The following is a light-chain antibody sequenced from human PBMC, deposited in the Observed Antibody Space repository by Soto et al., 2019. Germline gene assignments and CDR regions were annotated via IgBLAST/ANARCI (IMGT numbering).Light chain of an antibody. CDR3: MQALQTPPT. J-gene: IGKJ1*01. Sequence: DIVMTQYPLSLPVIPGEPASISCRSSQSLLQSNGYNYLDWYLQKPGQSPQLLIYFGSNRASGVPDRFSGSGSGTDFTLKISRVEADDVGVYYCMQALQTPPTFGQGTKVEIK. CDR2: FGS. V-gene: IGKV2-28*01. CDR1: QSLLQSNGYNY.